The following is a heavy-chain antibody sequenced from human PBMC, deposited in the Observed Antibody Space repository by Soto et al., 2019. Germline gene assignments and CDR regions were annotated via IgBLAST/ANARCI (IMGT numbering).Heavy chain of an antibody. D-gene: IGHD2-15*01. CDR1: GFTFSSYA. CDR3: AGIVAAHPLGRSGFDP. Sequence: LRLPCAASGFTFSSYAMHWVRQAQGKGLEWVAVISYDGSNKYYADSVKGRFTISRDNSKNTLYLQMNNLRAEDTAVYYCAGIVAAHPLGRSGFDPWGQGTLVKVSS. CDR2: ISYDGSNK. J-gene: IGHJ5*02. V-gene: IGHV3-30*14.